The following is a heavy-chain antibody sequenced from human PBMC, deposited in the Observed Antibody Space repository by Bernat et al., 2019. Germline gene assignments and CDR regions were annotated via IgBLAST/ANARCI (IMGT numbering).Heavy chain of an antibody. D-gene: IGHD3-22*01. Sequence: VQLVESGGGVVQPGRSLRLSCAASGFTFSSYWMSWVRQAPGKGLEWVANIKQDGSEKYYVDSVKGRFTISRDNAKNSLYLQMNSLRAEDTGVYYCERDRGAYYYDSSGYPEIFDYWGQGTLVTVSS. CDR1: GFTFSSYW. CDR3: ERDRGAYYYDSSGYPEIFDY. V-gene: IGHV3-7*03. CDR2: IKQDGSEK. J-gene: IGHJ4*02.